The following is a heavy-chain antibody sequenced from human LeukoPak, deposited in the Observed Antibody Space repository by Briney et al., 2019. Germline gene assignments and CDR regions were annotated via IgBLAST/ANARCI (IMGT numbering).Heavy chain of an antibody. D-gene: IGHD5-12*01. CDR1: GFTFSSYA. V-gene: IGHV3-21*01. CDR3: AREDVDIVATSAQYYYYGMDV. J-gene: IGHJ6*02. Sequence: GGSLRLSCAASGFTFSSYAMSWVRQAPGKGLEWVSSISSSSSYIYYADSVKGRFTISRDNAKNSLYLQMNSLRAEDTAVYYCAREDVDIVATSAQYYYYGMDVWGQGTTVTVSS. CDR2: ISSSSSYI.